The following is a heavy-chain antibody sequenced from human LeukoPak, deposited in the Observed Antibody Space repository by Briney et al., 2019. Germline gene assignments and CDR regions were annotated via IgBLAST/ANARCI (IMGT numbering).Heavy chain of an antibody. CDR1: GFTFSSYW. D-gene: IGHD3-22*01. CDR2: IKSDGST. Sequence: PGGSLRLSCAASGFTFSSYWMHWVRQAPGKGLVWVPRIKSDGSTNYADSVKGRFTISRDNAKNTVSLQMNSLRAEDTGVYYCARAPSEIGGYYPEYLRHWGQGTLVTVSS. V-gene: IGHV3-74*01. CDR3: ARAPSEIGGYYPEYLRH. J-gene: IGHJ1*01.